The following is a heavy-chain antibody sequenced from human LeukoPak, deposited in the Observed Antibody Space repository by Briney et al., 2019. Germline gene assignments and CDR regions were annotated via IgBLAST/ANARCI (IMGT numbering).Heavy chain of an antibody. V-gene: IGHV3-23*01. Sequence: GGSLRLSCAVSGFTFSSYDMNWVRQAPGKGLEWVSGISGSGAGTYYADSVKGRFTISRDNSKNTLYLQMNSLRAEDTAVYYCAKMVREFYTISYYFDYWGQGTLVTVSS. CDR1: GFTFSSYD. CDR2: ISGSGAGT. D-gene: IGHD2-8*01. J-gene: IGHJ4*02. CDR3: AKMVREFYTISYYFDY.